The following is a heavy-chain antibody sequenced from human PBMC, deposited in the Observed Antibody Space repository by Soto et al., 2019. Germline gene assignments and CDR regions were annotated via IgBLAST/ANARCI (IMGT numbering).Heavy chain of an antibody. V-gene: IGHV3-23*01. D-gene: IGHD6-13*01. CDR2: ISASGTSM. Sequence: EVQLLDSGGGLVQPGGSLRLSCAASGFTLTSFGMSWVRQAPGKGLEWVSSISASGTSMYYATSVEGRFTISRDTSKNTLYLQMNSLRAEDTAVYYCAKRGDTTSWYWFDPWGQGTLVTVSS. J-gene: IGHJ5*02. CDR3: AKRGDTTSWYWFDP. CDR1: GFTLTSFG.